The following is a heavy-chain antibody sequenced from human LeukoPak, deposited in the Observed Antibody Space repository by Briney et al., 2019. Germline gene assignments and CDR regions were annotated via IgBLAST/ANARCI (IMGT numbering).Heavy chain of an antibody. D-gene: IGHD5-12*01. V-gene: IGHV1-8*01. J-gene: IGHJ4*02. Sequence: ASVKVSCKASGYTFTSYDINWVRQATGQGLEWMGWMNPNSGNTGYAQKFQGRVTMTRNTSISTAFMELSSLRSEDTAVYYCARGRRYSGYRIDYWGQGTLVTVSS. CDR3: ARGRRYSGYRIDY. CDR2: MNPNSGNT. CDR1: GYTFTSYD.